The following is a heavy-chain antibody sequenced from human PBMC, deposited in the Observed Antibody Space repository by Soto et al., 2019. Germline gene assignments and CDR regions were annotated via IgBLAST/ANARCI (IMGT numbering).Heavy chain of an antibody. CDR3: ARDNRVGGSPFDY. CDR2: IYYSGST. J-gene: IGHJ4*02. CDR1: GGAISSYY. V-gene: IGHV4-59*01. Sequence: SGSLSLTCTVSGGAISSYYWSWIRQPPGKGLEWIGYIYYSGSTNYNPSLKSRVTISVDTSKNQFSLKLSSVTAADTAVYYCARDNRVGGSPFDYWGQGTLVTVSS. D-gene: IGHD5-12*01.